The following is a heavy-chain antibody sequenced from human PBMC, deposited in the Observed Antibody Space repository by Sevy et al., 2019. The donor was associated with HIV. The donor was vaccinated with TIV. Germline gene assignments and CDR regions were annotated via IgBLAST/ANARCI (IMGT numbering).Heavy chain of an antibody. J-gene: IGHJ1*01. CDR1: GGSISNSSYF. D-gene: IGHD2-8*01. CDR3: SGVLMVINN. Sequence: SETLSLTCTVSGGSISNSSYFRGWIRQPPGMGLEWIGSIYYSGTTYYNPSLKSRVTISVDTSNNQFSLRLSSVTAADTAVYYCSGVLMVINNWGQGTLVTVSS. V-gene: IGHV4-39*01. CDR2: IYYSGTT.